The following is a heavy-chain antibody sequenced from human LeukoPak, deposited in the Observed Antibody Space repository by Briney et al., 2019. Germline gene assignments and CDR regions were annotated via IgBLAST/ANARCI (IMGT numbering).Heavy chain of an antibody. V-gene: IGHV4-39*07. CDR1: GGSISSSSYY. D-gene: IGHD5-18*01. Sequence: SETLSLTCTVSGGSISSSSYYWGWIRQPPGKGLEWIGSIYYSGSTYYNPSLKSRVTISVDTSKNQFSLKLSSVTAADTAVYYCARAPGWWIQLTFDIWGQGTMVTVSS. CDR2: IYYSGST. CDR3: ARAPGWWIQLTFDI. J-gene: IGHJ3*02.